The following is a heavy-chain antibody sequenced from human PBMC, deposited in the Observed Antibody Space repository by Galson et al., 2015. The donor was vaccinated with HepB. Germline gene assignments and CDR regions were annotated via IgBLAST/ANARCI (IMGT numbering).Heavy chain of an antibody. J-gene: IGHJ6*02. D-gene: IGHD6-19*01. CDR2: IKQDGSEK. V-gene: IGHV3-7*03. CDR1: GFTFSSYW. CDR3: ARDQELGVRTVAVPIYYYYYYGMDV. Sequence: SLRLSCAASGFTFSSYWMSWVRQASGKGLEWVANIKQDGSEKYYVDSVKGRFTISRDNAKNSLYLQMNSLRAEDTAVYYCARDQELGVRTVAVPIYYYYYYGMDVWGQGTTVTVSS.